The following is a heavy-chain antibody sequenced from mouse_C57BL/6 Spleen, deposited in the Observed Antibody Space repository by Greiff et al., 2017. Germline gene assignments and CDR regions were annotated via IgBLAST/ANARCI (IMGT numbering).Heavy chain of an antibody. Sequence: EVQLQQSGPELVKPGASVKMSCKASGYTFTGYNMPWVKQSHGKSLEWIGDINPNNGGTSYNQKFKGKATLTVNKSSSTAYMELRSLTSEDSAVYYCARDSVCNWGWFAYWGQGTLVTVSA. CDR2: INPNNGGT. CDR3: ARDSVCNWGWFAY. V-gene: IGHV1-22*01. D-gene: IGHD4-1*01. J-gene: IGHJ3*01. CDR1: GYTFTGYN.